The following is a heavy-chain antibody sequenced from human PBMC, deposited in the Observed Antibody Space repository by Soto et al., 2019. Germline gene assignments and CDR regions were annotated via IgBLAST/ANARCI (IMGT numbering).Heavy chain of an antibody. CDR1: GFTFSNYA. J-gene: IGHJ3*02. Sequence: GGSLRLSCAASGFTFSNYAMHWVRQAPGRGLEWLAIISYDGDNEYYTESVKGRFTISRDNSKNTLFLQMNSLRAEDTAVYFCAKGDCSGGSCYFSAFDIWGQGTMVTVSS. CDR2: ISYDGDNE. V-gene: IGHV3-30*18. CDR3: AKGDCSGGSCYFSAFDI. D-gene: IGHD2-15*01.